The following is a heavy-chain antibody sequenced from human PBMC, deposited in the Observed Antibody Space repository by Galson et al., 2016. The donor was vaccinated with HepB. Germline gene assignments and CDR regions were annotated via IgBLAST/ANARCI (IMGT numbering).Heavy chain of an antibody. CDR3: ARCIDFWNYFYMDV. CDR2: VFSSGAT. V-gene: IGHV4-39*01. D-gene: IGHD3-3*01. J-gene: IGHJ6*03. Sequence: LSLTCSVSGGSINSRNYYWAWIRQPPGKGLAWIGSVFSSGATSYNPSLKSRVTISVDPSETQFSLKMNFVSAADTAVYYCARCIDFWNYFYMDVWGQGTLVIVSS. CDR1: GGSINSRNYY.